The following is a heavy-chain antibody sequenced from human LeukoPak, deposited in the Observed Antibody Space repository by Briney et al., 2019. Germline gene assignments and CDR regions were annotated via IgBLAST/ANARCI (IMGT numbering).Heavy chain of an antibody. CDR2: IYYSGST. V-gene: IGHV4-39*07. J-gene: IGHJ6*02. Sequence: SETLSLTCTVSGSSISSSSYYWGWIRQPPGKGLEWIGSIYYSGSTYYNPSLKSRVTTSVDTSKNQFSLKLSSVTAADTAVYYCARDLSDTMVRGVPESPRYGMDVWGQGTTVTVSS. CDR1: GSSISSSSYY. D-gene: IGHD3-10*01. CDR3: ARDLSDTMVRGVPESPRYGMDV.